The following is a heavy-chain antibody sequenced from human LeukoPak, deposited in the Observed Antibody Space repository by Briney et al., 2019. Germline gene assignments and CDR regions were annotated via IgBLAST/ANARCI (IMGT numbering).Heavy chain of an antibody. V-gene: IGHV3-23*01. CDR3: AKTVVVTANPRAFDI. D-gene: IGHD2-21*02. Sequence: GGSLRLACAVSGFTFSSYGMSWVRQAPGKGLEWVSSISGRGVSTYYADSVKGRFTISRDNSKKTVFLQMNSLRADDTAVYYCAKTVVVTANPRAFDIWGQGTMVTVSS. CDR1: GFTFSSYG. J-gene: IGHJ3*02. CDR2: ISGRGVST.